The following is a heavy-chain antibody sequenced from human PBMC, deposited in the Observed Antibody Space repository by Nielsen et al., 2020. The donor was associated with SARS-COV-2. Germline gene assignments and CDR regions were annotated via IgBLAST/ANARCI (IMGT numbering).Heavy chain of an antibody. Sequence: GESLKISCKGSGYSFTSYWISWVRQMPGKGLEWMGRIDPSDSYTNYSPSFQGQVTISADKSISTAYLQWSSLKASDTAMYYCARGARYYYYYMDVWGKGTTVTVSS. CDR2: IDPSDSYT. V-gene: IGHV5-10-1*04. J-gene: IGHJ6*03. CDR1: GYSFTSYW. CDR3: ARGARYYYYYMDV.